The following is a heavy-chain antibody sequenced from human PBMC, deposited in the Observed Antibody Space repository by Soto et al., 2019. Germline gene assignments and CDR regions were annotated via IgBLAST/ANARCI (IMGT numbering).Heavy chain of an antibody. J-gene: IGHJ5*02. CDR1: GGSFSSSSYY. Sequence: QLQLQESGPGLVKPSETLSLTCTVSGGSFSSSSYYWGWIRQPPGKGREWIGSIYYSGSTYYNPSLMSRVTISVDTSKNQFSLKLSSVTAADTAVYYGARPYCSSTSCYWFDPWGQGTLVTVSS. D-gene: IGHD2-2*01. CDR2: IYYSGST. V-gene: IGHV4-39*01. CDR3: ARPYCSSTSCYWFDP.